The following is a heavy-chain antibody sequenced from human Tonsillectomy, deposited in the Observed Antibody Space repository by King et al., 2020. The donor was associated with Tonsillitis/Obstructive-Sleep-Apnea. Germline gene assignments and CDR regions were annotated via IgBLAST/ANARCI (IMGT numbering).Heavy chain of an antibody. CDR3: ARGGPGHSSDS. D-gene: IGHD1-1*01. V-gene: IGHV4-34*01. Sequence: VQLPQWGAGLLKPSETLSLTCVVYGGSFSDSYWNWIRQPPGKGLEWIGEIDHSGSTNSNPSLKSRVTISVDTSMNQFSLRLNSVTAADTAVYYCARGGPGHSSDSWGQGTLVTVSS. J-gene: IGHJ5*01. CDR2: IDHSGST. CDR1: GGSFSDSY.